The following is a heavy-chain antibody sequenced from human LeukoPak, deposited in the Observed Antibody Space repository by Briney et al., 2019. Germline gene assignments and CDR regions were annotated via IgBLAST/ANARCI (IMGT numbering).Heavy chain of an antibody. Sequence: SETLSLTCAVCGGSFSGYYWSWIRQPPGKGLEWIGEINHSGSTNYNPSLKSRVTISVDTSKNQFSLKLSSVTAADTAVYYCAVASGSYFDYWGQGTLVTVSS. CDR3: AVASGSYFDY. V-gene: IGHV4-34*01. J-gene: IGHJ4*02. CDR2: INHSGST. D-gene: IGHD1-26*01. CDR1: GGSFSGYY.